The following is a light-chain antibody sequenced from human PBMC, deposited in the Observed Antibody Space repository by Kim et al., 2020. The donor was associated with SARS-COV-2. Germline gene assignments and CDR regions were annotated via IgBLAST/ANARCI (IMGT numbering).Light chain of an antibody. J-gene: IGLJ3*02. CDR3: YSYTNINTWV. CDR1: SSDVGGYNY. CDR2: DVT. Sequence: QSALTQPASVSGSPGQSITISCTGTSSDVGGYNYVSWYQQHPGKAPQLMIYDVTNRPSGVSNRFSGSKSGNTASLTISGLQAEDEADYYCYSYTNINTWVFGGGTKLTVL. V-gene: IGLV2-14*03.